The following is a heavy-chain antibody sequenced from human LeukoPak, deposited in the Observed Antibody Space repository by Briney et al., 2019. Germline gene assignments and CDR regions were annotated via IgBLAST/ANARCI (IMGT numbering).Heavy chain of an antibody. V-gene: IGHV3-15*01. J-gene: IGHJ4*02. CDR3: ISYSWGAPK. CDR1: GFTFNNAW. CDR2: IKSRSDGGTT. D-gene: IGHD3-16*02. Sequence: YPGGSLRLSCAVSGFTFNNAWMHWVRQAPRKGLEWVGRIKSRSDGGTTDYAAPVKGRFTISRDDSKNTLYLQMNSLKIEDTAVYHCISYSWGAPKWGQGTLVTVSS.